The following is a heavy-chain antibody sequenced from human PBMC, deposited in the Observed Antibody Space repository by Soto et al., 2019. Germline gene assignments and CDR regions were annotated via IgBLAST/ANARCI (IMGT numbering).Heavy chain of an antibody. J-gene: IGHJ4*02. D-gene: IGHD3-22*01. CDR2: ISYDGSNK. Sequence: GGSLRLSCAASGFTFSSYAMHWVRQAPGKGLEWVAVISYDGSNKYYADSVKGRFTISRDNSKNTLYLQVNSLRAEDTAVYYCARGGDYYYDSSGYYPITGYFDYWGQGTLVTVSS. CDR1: GFTFSSYA. CDR3: ARGGDYYYDSSGYYPITGYFDY. V-gene: IGHV3-30-3*01.